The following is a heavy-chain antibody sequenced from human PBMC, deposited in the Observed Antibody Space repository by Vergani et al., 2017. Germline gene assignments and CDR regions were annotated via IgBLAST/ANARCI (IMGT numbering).Heavy chain of an antibody. CDR1: GDSIISADYY. Sequence: QVQLQESGPGLVKPSQTLSLTCTVSGDSIISADYYWSWIRQPPGKGLEWIGYIYYSGSTYYSPSLKSRVPISLDTSKNHFSLRLTSVTAADTAVYYCASAPWWGATVLEYWCQGTLITVSS. D-gene: IGHD2-8*02. CDR2: IYYSGST. V-gene: IGHV4-30-4*08. J-gene: IGHJ4*02. CDR3: ASAPWWGATVLEY.